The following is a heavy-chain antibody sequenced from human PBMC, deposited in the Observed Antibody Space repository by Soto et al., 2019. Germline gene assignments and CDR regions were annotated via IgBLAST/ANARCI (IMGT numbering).Heavy chain of an antibody. CDR2: ISGSGGST. J-gene: IGHJ4*02. D-gene: IGHD3-3*01. CDR1: GFTFSSYA. CDR3: AKGSQKVLEWLFYFDY. V-gene: IGHV3-23*01. Sequence: GGSLRLSCAASGFTFSSYAMSWVRQASGKGLEWVSAISGSGGSTYYADSVKGRFTISRDNSKNTLYLQMNSLRAEDTAVYYCAKGSQKVLEWLFYFDYWGQGTLVTVSS.